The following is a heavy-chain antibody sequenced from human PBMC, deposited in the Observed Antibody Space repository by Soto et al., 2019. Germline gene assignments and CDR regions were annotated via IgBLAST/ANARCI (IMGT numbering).Heavy chain of an antibody. Sequence: GASVKVSCKASGYTFTSYYMHWVRQAPGHGLEWMGWINPNSGGTNYAQKFQGWVTMTRDTSISTAYMELSRLRSDDTAVYSCTRGGAVAGTGNYYYGMDVWGQGTTVTVSS. D-gene: IGHD6-19*01. V-gene: IGHV1-2*04. J-gene: IGHJ6*02. CDR3: TRGGAVAGTGNYYYGMDV. CDR1: GYTFTSYY. CDR2: INPNSGGT.